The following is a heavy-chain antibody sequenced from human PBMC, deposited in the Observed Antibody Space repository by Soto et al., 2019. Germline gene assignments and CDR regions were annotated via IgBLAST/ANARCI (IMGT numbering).Heavy chain of an antibody. J-gene: IGHJ4*02. Sequence: SLSLSCAASGLIFSNYKMHWVRQAPGKGLVWVSRISTDGSITDYADSVKGRFTVSRDNAKNTLYLQMNSLRVDDTAVYYCARDTNGLHYWGQGTLVTVSS. D-gene: IGHD2-8*01. CDR1: GLIFSNYK. V-gene: IGHV3-74*01. CDR2: ISTDGSIT. CDR3: ARDTNGLHY.